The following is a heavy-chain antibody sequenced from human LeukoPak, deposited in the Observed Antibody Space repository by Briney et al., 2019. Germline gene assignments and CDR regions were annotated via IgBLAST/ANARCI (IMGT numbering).Heavy chain of an antibody. CDR1: GYAISGGYY. D-gene: IGHD2-21*01. V-gene: IGHV4-38-2*02. J-gene: IGHJ4*02. CDR3: SRSVRNGHIDY. Sequence: SETLSLTCSVSGYAISGGYYWGWIRQSPWKRLEWIGSIEHSGSTHCNPSLKSRVTMSVDTSKNQFSLKVTSLTAADTAVYYCSRSVRNGHIDYWGQGTLVTVSS. CDR2: IEHSGST.